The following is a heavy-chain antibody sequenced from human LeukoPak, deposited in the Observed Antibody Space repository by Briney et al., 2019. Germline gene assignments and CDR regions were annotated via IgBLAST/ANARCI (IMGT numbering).Heavy chain of an antibody. D-gene: IGHD5-24*01. J-gene: IGHJ4*02. V-gene: IGHV1-69*04. Sequence: SVKLSCKASGGTFSSYAISWERRAPGQGLEWMGRIIPILGIANYAQKFQGRVTITADKSTSTAYMELSSLTAEDTAVYYGARGGHAYKPFDYWGQGTLVTVSS. CDR1: GGTFSSYA. CDR3: ARGGHAYKPFDY. CDR2: IIPILGIA.